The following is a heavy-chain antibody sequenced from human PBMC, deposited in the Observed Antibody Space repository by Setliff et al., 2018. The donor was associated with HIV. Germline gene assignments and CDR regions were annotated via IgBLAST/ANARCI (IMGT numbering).Heavy chain of an antibody. V-gene: IGHV1-2*02. CDR3: ARNFGLSPSGKYYYYYGMDI. D-gene: IGHD3-10*01. CDR2: VNPNSGDA. J-gene: IGHJ6*01. Sequence: ASVKVSXXASGYTFTGHYLHWVRQAPGQGLEWLGWVNPNSGDAIYAQNFQGRVTMTRDTSINAAYMELRGLRSDDTAVYYCARNFGLSPSGKYYYYYGMDIWGQGTTVTVSS. CDR1: GYTFTGHY.